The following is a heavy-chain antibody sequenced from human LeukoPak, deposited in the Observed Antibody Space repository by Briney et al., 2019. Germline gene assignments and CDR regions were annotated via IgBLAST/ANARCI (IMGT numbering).Heavy chain of an antibody. V-gene: IGHV3-30*04. CDR1: GFTFSSYA. D-gene: IGHD3-22*01. J-gene: IGHJ3*02. CDR3: ARERTYYYDSSGYASAFDI. Sequence: GRSLRLSCAASGFTFSSYAMHWVRQAPGKRLEWVAVISYDGSNKYYADSVKGRFTISRDNSKNTLYLQMNSLRAEDTAVYYCARERTYYYDSSGYASAFDIWGQGTMVTVSS. CDR2: ISYDGSNK.